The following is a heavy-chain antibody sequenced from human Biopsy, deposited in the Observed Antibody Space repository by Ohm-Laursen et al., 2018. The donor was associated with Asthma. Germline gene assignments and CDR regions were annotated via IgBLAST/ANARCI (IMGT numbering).Heavy chain of an antibody. Sequence: SDTLSLTCTVSPGSINDYYWNWIRQFPGKGLEWIGYALSSGSTRFNPSLKSRVTVSVDTSVDQVSLKLSSVSAADTAIYYCARATSTWSQSGPHFFDHWGPGTLVTVSS. CDR3: ARATSTWSQSGPHFFDH. V-gene: IGHV4-59*07. CDR1: PGSINDYY. J-gene: IGHJ5*02. CDR2: ALSSGST. D-gene: IGHD6-13*01.